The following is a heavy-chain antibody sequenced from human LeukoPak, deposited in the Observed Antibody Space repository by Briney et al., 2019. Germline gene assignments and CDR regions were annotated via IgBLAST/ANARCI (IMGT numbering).Heavy chain of an antibody. Sequence: PGGSLRLSCAASGFTFSDFWMTWDRQAPGKGLEWVANIDEDGGEKYYVDSVKGRFTISRDNTKNSIYLQMNSLRAEDTAVYYCAKRRDYISSWGQGTLVTVSS. V-gene: IGHV3-7*01. CDR3: AKRRDYISS. J-gene: IGHJ5*02. CDR2: IDEDGGEK. D-gene: IGHD4-11*01. CDR1: GFTFSDFW.